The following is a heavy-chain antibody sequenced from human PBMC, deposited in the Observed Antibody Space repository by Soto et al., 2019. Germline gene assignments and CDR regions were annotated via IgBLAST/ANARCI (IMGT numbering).Heavy chain of an antibody. Sequence: QGQLVESGGGVVQPGRSLRLSCAASGFNFNTHGMHWVRQAPGKGLEWVAIIRYDGSNIDYADSVKGRFTISRDNSKDTLYLHMNRLRAEDTAVYYCARDGVGATTFWGYFDYWGQGTLVTVSS. D-gene: IGHD1-26*01. CDR1: GFNFNTHG. CDR2: IRYDGSNI. V-gene: IGHV3-33*01. J-gene: IGHJ4*02. CDR3: ARDGVGATTFWGYFDY.